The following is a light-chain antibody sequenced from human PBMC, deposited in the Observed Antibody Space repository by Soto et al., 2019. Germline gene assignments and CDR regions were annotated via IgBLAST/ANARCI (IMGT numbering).Light chain of an antibody. V-gene: IGLV2-11*01. CDR3: AAWDDSMSGYV. CDR1: SSDVGGYNY. Sequence: QSALTQPRSVSGSPGQSVTISCTGTSSDVGGYNYVSWYQQHPGKAPKLMIYDVSKRPSGVPDRFSGSKSGNTASLTISGLQAEDEADYYCAAWDDSMSGYVFGTGTKV. CDR2: DVS. J-gene: IGLJ1*01.